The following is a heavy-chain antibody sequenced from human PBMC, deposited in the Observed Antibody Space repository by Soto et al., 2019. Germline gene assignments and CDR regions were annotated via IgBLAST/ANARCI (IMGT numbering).Heavy chain of an antibody. CDR2: IKSKTDGGTT. CDR3: TTSYYDFWSGYHHNSAFDY. CDR1: GFTFSNAW. J-gene: IGHJ4*02. Sequence: GGSLRLSCAASGFTFSNAWMSWVRQAPGKGLEWVGRIKSKTDGGTTDYAAPVKGRFTISRDDSKNTLYLQMNSLKTEDTAVYYCTTSYYDFWSGYHHNSAFDYWGQGTLVTVSS. V-gene: IGHV3-15*01. D-gene: IGHD3-3*01.